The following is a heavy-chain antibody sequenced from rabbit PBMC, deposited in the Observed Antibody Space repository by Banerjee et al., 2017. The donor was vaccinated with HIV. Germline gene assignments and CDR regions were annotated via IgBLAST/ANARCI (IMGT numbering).Heavy chain of an antibody. CDR2: IGAGSSGSI. Sequence: QSLEESGGDLVKPGASLTLTCTASGFSFSSSYYMCWVRQAPGKGLEWIACIGAGSSGSIYYASWAKGRFTISKTSSTTVTLQMTSLTAADTATYFCARDSSGWDKGFNLWGPGTLVTVS. D-gene: IGHD4-1*01. J-gene: IGHJ4*01. CDR1: GFSFSSSYY. V-gene: IGHV1S40*01. CDR3: ARDSSGWDKGFNL.